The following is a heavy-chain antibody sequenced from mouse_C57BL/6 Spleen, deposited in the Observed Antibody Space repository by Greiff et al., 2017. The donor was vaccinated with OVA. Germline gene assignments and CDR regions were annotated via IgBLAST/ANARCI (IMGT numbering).Heavy chain of an antibody. CDR2: IYPGDGDN. D-gene: IGHD1-1*01. V-gene: IGHV1-82*01. J-gene: IGHJ1*03. CDR3: APTTVVSDTPYWYFDV. Sequence: VKLQQSGPELVKPGASVKISCKASGYAFSSSWMNWVKQRPGKGLEWIGRIYPGDGDNNYNGKFKGKATLTADKSSSTADMQLSSLTSEDSAVYFCAPTTVVSDTPYWYFDVWGTGTTVTVSS. CDR1: GYAFSSSW.